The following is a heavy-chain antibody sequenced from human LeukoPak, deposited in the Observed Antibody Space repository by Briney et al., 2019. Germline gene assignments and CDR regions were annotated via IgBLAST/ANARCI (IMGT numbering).Heavy chain of an antibody. CDR2: ISSGSSYI. Sequence: GGSLRLSCAASGFTFSSYSMNWARQAPGKGLEWVSSISSGSSYIYYANSVKGRFTISRDNAKNSLYLQMNSLRAEDTAVYYCARDSGTALIFSNFDYWGQGTLVTVSS. D-gene: IGHD3/OR15-3a*01. CDR3: ARDSGTALIFSNFDY. J-gene: IGHJ4*02. V-gene: IGHV3-21*01. CDR1: GFTFSSYS.